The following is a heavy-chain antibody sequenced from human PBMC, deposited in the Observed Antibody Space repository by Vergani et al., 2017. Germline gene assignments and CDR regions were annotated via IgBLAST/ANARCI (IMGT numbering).Heavy chain of an antibody. CDR3: VRTEYCTGIACNTRFDS. CDR1: GFSFNTYW. J-gene: IGHJ5*01. CDR2: IDEYGNRA. Sequence: EVQLVESGGGSVQSGGSLRLSCVASGFSFNTYWMHWVRQVPGKGLMWVARIDEYGNRATYGDFETGRFTISRDNAKNTVFLQMNNLRADDAGVYYCVRTEYCTGIACNTRFDSWGQGTAVTVSP. V-gene: IGHV3-74*03. D-gene: IGHD2-8*02.